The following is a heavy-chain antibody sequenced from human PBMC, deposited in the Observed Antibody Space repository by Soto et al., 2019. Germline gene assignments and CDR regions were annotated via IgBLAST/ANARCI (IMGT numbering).Heavy chain of an antibody. CDR1: GGSMNSGGYY. J-gene: IGHJ6*02. V-gene: IGHV4-31*03. Sequence: PSETLSLTCSVSGGSMNSGGYYWSWIRQHPGKGLEWIGYIYYNGDTYYNPSLKSRVTISVDTSKNQFSLNLTSVTAADTAVYYCARSGASSSGYYYYAMDVWGQGTTVTVSS. CDR2: IYYNGDT. CDR3: ARSGASSSGYYYYAMDV. D-gene: IGHD6-6*01.